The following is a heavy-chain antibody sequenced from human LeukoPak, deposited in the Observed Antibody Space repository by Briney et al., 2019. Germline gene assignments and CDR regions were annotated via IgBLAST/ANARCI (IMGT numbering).Heavy chain of an antibody. CDR1: GGSISSGSYY. D-gene: IGHD4-17*01. CDR3: ARVMGYGDYPFDY. Sequence: SETLSLTCTVSGGSISSGSYYWSWIRQPAGKGLEWIGRIYTSGSTNYNPSLKSRVTISVDTSKHQSSLKLSSVTAADTAVYYCARVMGYGDYPFDYWGQGTLVTVSS. CDR2: IYTSGST. J-gene: IGHJ4*02. V-gene: IGHV4-61*02.